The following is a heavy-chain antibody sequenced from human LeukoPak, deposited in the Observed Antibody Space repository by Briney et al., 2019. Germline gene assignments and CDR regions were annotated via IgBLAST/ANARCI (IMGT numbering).Heavy chain of an antibody. CDR2: IYWDDDK. Sequence: SGPTLVNPTQTLTLTCTFSGFSLRSSGVGVGWIRQPPGKALEWLALIYWDDDKRYSPSLKSRLTITKDTSKNRVVLTMTNMGPVDTASYYCAYSRLWSDPPGYFAYWGQGTLVTVSS. V-gene: IGHV2-5*02. CDR1: GFSLRSSGVG. D-gene: IGHD3-10*01. CDR3: AYSRLWSDPPGYFAY. J-gene: IGHJ4*02.